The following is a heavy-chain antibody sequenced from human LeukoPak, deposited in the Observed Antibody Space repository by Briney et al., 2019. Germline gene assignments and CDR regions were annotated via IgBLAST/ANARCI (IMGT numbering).Heavy chain of an antibody. D-gene: IGHD1-26*01. J-gene: IGHJ4*02. Sequence: GGSLRLSCEVSGFTFSNFGMHWVRQAPGKGLEWVAVISYDGSKTYYADSVKGRFTISRDNSKNTLYLQMNSLTAEDTAIYYCAKGPWSYGPFDYWGQGTLVTVSS. V-gene: IGHV3-30*18. CDR3: AKGPWSYGPFDY. CDR1: GFTFSNFG. CDR2: ISYDGSKT.